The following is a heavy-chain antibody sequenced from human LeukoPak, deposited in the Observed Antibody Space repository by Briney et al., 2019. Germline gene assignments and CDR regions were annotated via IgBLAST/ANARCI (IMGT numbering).Heavy chain of an antibody. CDR3: AKDNVRRITIFGVAPGGGAFDI. Sequence: GGSLRLSCAASGFTFDDYAMHWVRQAPGKGLEGVSGISWNSGSIGYADSVKGRFTISTDNATNSLYLQMNSLRAEDMALYYCAKDNVRRITIFGVAPGGGAFDIWGQGTMVTVSS. CDR2: ISWNSGSI. D-gene: IGHD3-3*01. V-gene: IGHV3-9*03. J-gene: IGHJ3*02. CDR1: GFTFDDYA.